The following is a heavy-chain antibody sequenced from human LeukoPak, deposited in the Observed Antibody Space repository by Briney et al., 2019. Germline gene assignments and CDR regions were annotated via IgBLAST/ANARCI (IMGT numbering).Heavy chain of an antibody. J-gene: IGHJ4*02. Sequence: RPGGSLRLSCAASGFTFSSYAMSWVRQAPGKGLEWVSAISGSGGSTYYADSVKGRFTISRDNSKNTLYLQMNSLRAEDTAVYYCADKLWFGELFPDYWGQGTLVTVSS. D-gene: IGHD3-10*01. V-gene: IGHV3-23*01. CDR3: ADKLWFGELFPDY. CDR1: GFTFSSYA. CDR2: ISGSGGST.